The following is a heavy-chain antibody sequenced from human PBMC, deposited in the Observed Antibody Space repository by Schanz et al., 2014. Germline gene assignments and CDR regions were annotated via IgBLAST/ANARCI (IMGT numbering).Heavy chain of an antibody. CDR1: GFTFSNYG. CDR2: ISYDGNTK. CDR3: AKRCSSTSCSHGAFDI. J-gene: IGHJ3*02. D-gene: IGHD2-2*01. Sequence: VQLVESGGGVVQPGRSLRLSCAASGFTFSNYGLHWVRQAPGKGLEWVTVISYDGNTKYYADSVKGRFTISRDNSKNTLYLQMNSLRDEDTAMYYCAKRCSSTSCSHGAFDIWGQGTMVTVSS. V-gene: IGHV3-30*18.